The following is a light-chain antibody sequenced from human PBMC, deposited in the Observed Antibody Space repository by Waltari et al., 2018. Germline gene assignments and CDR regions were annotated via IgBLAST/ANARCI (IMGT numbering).Light chain of an antibody. CDR2: EGD. V-gene: IGLV2-23*03. Sequence: QSALTQPAPVSGSLGQSITISCTGSGSEVDIYNLVPWYQQYPGKAPKLIIYEGDERPSGVSDRFSGSKSGNTASLTISGLQADDEAEYHCCSYAGGTTFLFGGGTKVTVL. CDR1: GSEVDIYNL. CDR3: CSYAGGTTFL. J-gene: IGLJ2*01.